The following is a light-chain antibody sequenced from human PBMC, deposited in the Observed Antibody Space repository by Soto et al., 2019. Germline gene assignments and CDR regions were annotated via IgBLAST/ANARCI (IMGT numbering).Light chain of an antibody. CDR2: GAS. CDR3: QQSGSSPWT. CDR1: QSVSSSY. J-gene: IGKJ1*01. Sequence: IVLTQSPGTLSLSPGERATLSCRASQSVSSSYLAWYQQKPGQAPRLIIYGASSRATGIPDRFSGSGSGTDVTITISRLETEDFSVYDCQQSGSSPWTFGQGTKVDIK. V-gene: IGKV3-20*01.